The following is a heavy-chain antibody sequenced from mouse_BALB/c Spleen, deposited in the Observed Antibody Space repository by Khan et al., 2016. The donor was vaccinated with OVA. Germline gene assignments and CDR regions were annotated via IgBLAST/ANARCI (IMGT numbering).Heavy chain of an antibody. J-gene: IGHJ3*01. D-gene: IGHD1-1*01. CDR3: ANHGSSSAWVAY. Sequence: QVRLQQSGAELAKPGASVKMSCKASGYTFTSYWMHWVKQRPGQGLEWIGYINPSTGYSEYNQKFKDKATLTADKSSSTAYMQLSSLTSDDSAVYYCANHGSSSAWVAYWGQGTLVTVSA. CDR1: GYTFTSYW. V-gene: IGHV1-7*01. CDR2: INPSTGYS.